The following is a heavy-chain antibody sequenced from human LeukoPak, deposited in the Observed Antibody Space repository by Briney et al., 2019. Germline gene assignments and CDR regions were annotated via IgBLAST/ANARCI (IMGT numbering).Heavy chain of an antibody. CDR3: ARQYPGGYYDSRGYGDY. J-gene: IGHJ4*02. Sequence: GESLKISCKGSGYSFGNYWIAWVRPMPGKGLEWMGIIYPDDSETRYSPSFQGQVTISADKSISTAYLQWSSLKASDTAMYYCARQYPGGYYDSRGYGDYWGQGTLVSVSS. CDR1: GYSFGNYW. V-gene: IGHV5-51*01. D-gene: IGHD3-22*01. CDR2: IYPDDSET.